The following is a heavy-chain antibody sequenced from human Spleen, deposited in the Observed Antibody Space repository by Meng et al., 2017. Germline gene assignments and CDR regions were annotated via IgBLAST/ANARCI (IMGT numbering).Heavy chain of an antibody. Sequence: ASVKVSCKPSGYNFPDYYIHWVRRAPGQGLEWMGRIDPKSGDTHYAQRFQGRVTMTGDTSISTAYMELSRLRSDDTAVYYCARGRGIAAAIDYWGQGTLVTVSS. CDR2: IDPKSGDT. D-gene: IGHD6-13*01. CDR3: ARGRGIAAAIDY. CDR1: GYNFPDYY. V-gene: IGHV1-2*06. J-gene: IGHJ4*02.